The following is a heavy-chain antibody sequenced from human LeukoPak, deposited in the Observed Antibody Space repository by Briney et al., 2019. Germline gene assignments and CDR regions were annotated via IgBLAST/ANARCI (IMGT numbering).Heavy chain of an antibody. J-gene: IGHJ6*03. Sequence: PSETLSLTCAVYGGSFSGYCWSWIRQPPGKGLEWIGEINHSGSTNYNPSLKSRVTISVDTSKNQFSLKLSSVTAADTAVYYCARHYYYGSGSYWHYYYYMDVWGKGTTITVSS. D-gene: IGHD3-10*01. CDR2: INHSGST. CDR1: GGSFSGYC. V-gene: IGHV4-34*01. CDR3: ARHYYYGSGSYWHYYYYMDV.